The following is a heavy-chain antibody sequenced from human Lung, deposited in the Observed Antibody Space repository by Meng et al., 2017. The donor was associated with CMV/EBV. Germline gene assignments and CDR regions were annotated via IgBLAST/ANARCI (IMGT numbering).Heavy chain of an antibody. J-gene: IGHJ6*02. CDR3: ARELRYDYYYGMDV. CDR1: GGSISSGDYY. V-gene: IGHV4-30-4*08. Sequence: GGSISSGDYYWSWIRQPPGKGLEWIGYIYYSGSTYYNPSLKSRVTISVDTSKNQFSLKLSSVTAADTAVYYCARELRYDYYYGMDVWGQGTMVTVSS. D-gene: IGHD1-7*01. CDR2: IYYSGST.